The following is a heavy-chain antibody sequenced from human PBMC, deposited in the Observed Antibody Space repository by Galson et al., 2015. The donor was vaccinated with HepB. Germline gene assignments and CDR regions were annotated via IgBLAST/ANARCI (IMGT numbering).Heavy chain of an antibody. D-gene: IGHD2-2*01. CDR2: IKQDGSEK. CDR1: GFTFSSYW. Sequence: SLRLSCAASGFTFSSYWMSWVRQAPGQGLEWVANIKQDGSEKYYVDSVKGRFTISRDNAKNSLYLQMNSLRAEDTAVYYCARERWKYCSSTSCYRSTTQNNWFDPWGQGTLVTVSS. V-gene: IGHV3-7*03. J-gene: IGHJ5*02. CDR3: ARERWKYCSSTSCYRSTTQNNWFDP.